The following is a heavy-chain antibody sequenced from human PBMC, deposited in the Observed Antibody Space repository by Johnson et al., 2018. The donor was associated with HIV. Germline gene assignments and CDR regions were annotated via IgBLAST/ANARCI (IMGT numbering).Heavy chain of an antibody. J-gene: IGHJ3*02. CDR2: IFSGGYT. CDR3: ARVGAAGVDAFDI. D-gene: IGHD6-25*01. V-gene: IGHV3-66*01. CDR1: GFTVSSNY. Sequence: VQLVESGGGLVQPGGSLRLSCAASGFTVSSNYMSWVRQAPGKGLEWVSVIFSGGYTYYGDSVRGRFSISRDNSKNTLYLQMKSLRADDTSVYYCARVGAAGVDAFDIWGQGTMVTVSS.